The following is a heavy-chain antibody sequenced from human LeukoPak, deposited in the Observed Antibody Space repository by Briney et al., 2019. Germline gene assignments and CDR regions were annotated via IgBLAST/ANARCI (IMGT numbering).Heavy chain of an antibody. CDR2: IYYSGST. J-gene: IGHJ4*02. CDR3: ARYDYVDDSYFDC. D-gene: IGHD4-17*01. Sequence: SETLSLTCTVSGVSISSYYWSWIRQPPGKGLERIGYIYYSGSTNYNPSLKSRVTISVDTSKNQFSLKLSSVTAADTAVYYCARYDYVDDSYFDCWGQGTLVTVSS. CDR1: GVSISSYY. V-gene: IGHV4-59*08.